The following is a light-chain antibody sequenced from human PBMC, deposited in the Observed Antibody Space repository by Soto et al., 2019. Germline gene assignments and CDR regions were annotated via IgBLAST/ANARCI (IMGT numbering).Light chain of an antibody. V-gene: IGLV1-40*01. Sequence: SVLAQPPPVSGAPGPGGTIPRPGSSSNIGAGYDVHWYQQLPETAPKLLIYGNSNRPSGVPDRFSGSKSGTSASLAITGLQAEDEADYYCQSYDSSLSEVFGTGTKVTV. J-gene: IGLJ1*01. CDR1: SSNIGAGYD. CDR3: QSYDSSLSEV. CDR2: GNS.